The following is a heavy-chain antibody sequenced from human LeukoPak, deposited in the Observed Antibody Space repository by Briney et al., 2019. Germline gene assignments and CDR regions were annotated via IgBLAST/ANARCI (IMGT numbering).Heavy chain of an antibody. CDR2: INHSGST. CDR1: GGSISSSSYY. Sequence: PSETLSLTCTVSGGSISSSSYYWGWIRQPPGKGLEWIGEINHSGSTNYNPSLKSRVTISVDTSKNQFSLKLSSVTAADTAVYYCARRRHRGYSSGWYPFWGQGTLVTVSS. D-gene: IGHD6-19*01. CDR3: ARRRHRGYSSGWYPF. J-gene: IGHJ4*02. V-gene: IGHV4-39*07.